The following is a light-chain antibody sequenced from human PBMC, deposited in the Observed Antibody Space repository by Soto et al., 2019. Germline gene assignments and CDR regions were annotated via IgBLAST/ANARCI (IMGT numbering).Light chain of an antibody. CDR1: SGDVGGY. V-gene: IGLV2-14*01. Sequence: QSALTQPASVSGSPGQSITISCTGTSGDVGGYVSWYHQQPGKAPKFLIYDVSSRPSGVSNRFSGSKSGNTASLTISGLQAEDEADYYCASYTTSSTLVLFGGGTKLTVL. J-gene: IGLJ2*01. CDR2: DVS. CDR3: ASYTTSSTLVL.